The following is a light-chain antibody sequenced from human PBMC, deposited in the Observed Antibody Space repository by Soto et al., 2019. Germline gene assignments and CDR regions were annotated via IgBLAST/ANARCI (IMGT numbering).Light chain of an antibody. J-gene: IGKJ1*01. CDR3: QQLNSYPWT. V-gene: IGKV1-9*01. CDR1: QGISSS. Sequence: DIQLTRSPSFLSASVGDRVTITCRASQGISSSLAWYQQKPGKAPKLLIYAASTLQSGVPSRFSGSGSGTEFTLTISSLQPEDFATYYCQQLNSYPWTFGQGTKVDIK. CDR2: AAS.